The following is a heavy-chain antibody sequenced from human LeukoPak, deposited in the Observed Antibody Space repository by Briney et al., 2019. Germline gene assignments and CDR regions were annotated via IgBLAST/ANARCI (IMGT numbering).Heavy chain of an antibody. CDR2: ISSSSTYI. V-gene: IGHV3-21*01. J-gene: IGHJ4*02. CDR1: GFTFSSYS. Sequence: GGSLRLSCAASGFTFSSYSMNWVRQAPGKGLEWVSSISSSSTYIYYADSVKGRFTISRDYAKNSLYLQMNSLRAEDTAVYYCARDGYGSGSYYPSYWGQGTLVTVSS. CDR3: ARDGYGSGSYYPSY. D-gene: IGHD3-10*01.